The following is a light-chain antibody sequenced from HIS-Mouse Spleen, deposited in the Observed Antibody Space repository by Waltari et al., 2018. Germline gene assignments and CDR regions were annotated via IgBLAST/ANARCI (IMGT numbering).Light chain of an antibody. J-gene: IGLJ2*01. Sequence: SYELTQPPSVSVSPGQTARITCPGNALPKKYAYWYQQKSGQAPLLVIHEDSKRPSGIPERFSGSSSGTMATLTISGAQVEDEADYYCYSTDSSGNHRVFGGGTKLTVL. CDR2: EDS. V-gene: IGLV3-10*01. CDR3: YSTDSSGNHRV. CDR1: ALPKKY.